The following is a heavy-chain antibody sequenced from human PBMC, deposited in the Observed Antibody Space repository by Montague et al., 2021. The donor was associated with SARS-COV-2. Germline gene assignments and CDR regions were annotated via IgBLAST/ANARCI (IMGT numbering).Heavy chain of an antibody. D-gene: IGHD4-17*01. CDR2: IYSGGST. V-gene: IGHV3-53*01. CDR3: ARDYGDFYFDY. CDR1: GFTVSSNY. J-gene: IGHJ4*02. Sequence: SLRLSCAASGFTVSSNYMSWVRQAPGKGLEWVSVIYSGGSTYYADSVKGRFTISRDNSKNTLYLQMNSLGAEDTAVYYCARDYGDFYFDYWGQGTLVTVSS.